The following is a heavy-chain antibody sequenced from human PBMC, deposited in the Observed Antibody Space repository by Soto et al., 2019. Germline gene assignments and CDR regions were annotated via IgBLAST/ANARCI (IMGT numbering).Heavy chain of an antibody. J-gene: IGHJ6*02. CDR2: ISYDGSNK. CDR3: AKDTTYYDFWSGYYDYYYYGMDV. V-gene: IGHV3-30*18. D-gene: IGHD3-3*01. Sequence: GGSLRLSCAASGFTFSSYGMHWVRQAPGKGLEWVAVISYDGSNKYYADSVKGRFTISRDNSKNTLYLQMNSLRAEDTAVYYCAKDTTYYDFWSGYYDYYYYGMDVWGQGTTVTVSS. CDR1: GFTFSSYG.